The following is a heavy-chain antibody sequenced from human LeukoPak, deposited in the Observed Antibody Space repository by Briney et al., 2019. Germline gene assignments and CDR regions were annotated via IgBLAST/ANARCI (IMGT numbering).Heavy chain of an antibody. CDR1: GFTFSRFW. J-gene: IGHJ4*02. D-gene: IGHD3-16*02. CDR2: MKQDGSER. CDR3: ASGSYRENFDY. Sequence: PGGSLRLSCAASGFTFSRFWMSWVRQAPQKGLEWVATMKQDGSERYYVDSVKGRCTISRDNAKNSLYLQISNLRVEDTAVYYCASGSYRENFDYWGQGILVTVSS. V-gene: IGHV3-7*01.